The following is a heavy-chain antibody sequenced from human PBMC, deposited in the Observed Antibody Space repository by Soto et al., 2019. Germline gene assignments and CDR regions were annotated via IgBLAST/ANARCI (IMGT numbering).Heavy chain of an antibody. D-gene: IGHD3-22*01. CDR2: ISSSGSTI. Sequence: SLRLSCSASVFTFSDYYMSWIRQAPGKGLEWVSYISSSGSTIYYADSVKGRFTISRDNAKNSLYLQMNSLRAEDTAVYYCARTLRGYYDRTDAFDIWGQGTMVTVS. V-gene: IGHV3-11*01. CDR1: VFTFSDYY. CDR3: ARTLRGYYDRTDAFDI. J-gene: IGHJ3*02.